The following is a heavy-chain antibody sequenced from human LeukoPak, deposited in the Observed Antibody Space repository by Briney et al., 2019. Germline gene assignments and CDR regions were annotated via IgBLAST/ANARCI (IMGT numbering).Heavy chain of an antibody. Sequence: ASVKVSCKASGGTFSSYAISWVRQAPGQGLEWMGWISAYNGNTNYAQKLQGRVTMTTDTSTSTAYMELRSLRSDDTAVYYCARAVYCSSTSCYTGDYYYYGMDVWGQGTTVTVSS. CDR3: ARAVYCSSTSCYTGDYYYYGMDV. D-gene: IGHD2-2*02. V-gene: IGHV1-18*01. CDR2: ISAYNGNT. J-gene: IGHJ6*02. CDR1: GGTFSSYA.